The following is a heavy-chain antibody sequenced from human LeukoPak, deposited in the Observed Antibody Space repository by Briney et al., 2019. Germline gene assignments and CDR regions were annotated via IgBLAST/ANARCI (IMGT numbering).Heavy chain of an antibody. D-gene: IGHD3-16*01. Sequence: GGSLRLPCAASGFSISGYWMHWVRQAAGEGLVWVSRMNSGGTTINYADSVKGRFTISRDNVDNTPHLQMNSLRVEDTAVYYCIREVQVRASASLGLWGQGTLVTVSS. J-gene: IGHJ4*01. V-gene: IGHV3-74*01. CDR1: GFSISGYW. CDR2: MNSGGTTI. CDR3: IREVQVRASASLGL.